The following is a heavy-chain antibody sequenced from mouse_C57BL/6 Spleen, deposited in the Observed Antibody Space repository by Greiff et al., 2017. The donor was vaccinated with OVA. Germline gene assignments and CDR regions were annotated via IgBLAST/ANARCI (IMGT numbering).Heavy chain of an antibody. CDR3: TLTTVVATDY. Sequence: EVQPQQSGGGLVQPGGSMTLSCAASGFTFSDAWMDWVRQSPEKGLEWVAEIRNKANNHATYYAESVQGRFTISRDDSKSSVYLQMNSLRAEDTGVYYCTLTTVVATDYWGQGTTLTVSS. D-gene: IGHD1-1*01. CDR2: IRNKANNHAT. CDR1: GFTFSDAW. J-gene: IGHJ2*01. V-gene: IGHV6-6*01.